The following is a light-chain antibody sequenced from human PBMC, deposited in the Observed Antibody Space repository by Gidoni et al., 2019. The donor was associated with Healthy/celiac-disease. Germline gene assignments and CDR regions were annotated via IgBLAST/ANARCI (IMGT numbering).Light chain of an antibody. Sequence: ELVMTQSPATLSVSPGERATLSCRASQSVSSNLAWYQQKPGQAPRLLIYGASTRATGIPARFSGSGSGTEFTRTISSLQSEDFAVYYCQQYNNWPPAYTFGQGTKLEIK. CDR1: QSVSSN. V-gene: IGKV3-15*01. CDR3: QQYNNWPPAYT. J-gene: IGKJ2*01. CDR2: GAS.